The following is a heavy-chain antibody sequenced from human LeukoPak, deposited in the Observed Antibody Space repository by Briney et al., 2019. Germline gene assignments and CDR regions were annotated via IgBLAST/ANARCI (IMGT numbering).Heavy chain of an antibody. V-gene: IGHV1-2*02. CDR1: GYTFTGYY. Sequence: ASVKVSCKASGYTFTGYYMHWVRQAPGQGLEWMGWINPNSGGTNYAQKFQGRVTMTRDTSISTAYMELSRLRSDDTAVYYCARVYSSGTEFDDWGKGTLVTFAS. J-gene: IGHJ4*02. D-gene: IGHD3-3*01. CDR2: INPNSGGT. CDR3: ARVYSSGTEFDD.